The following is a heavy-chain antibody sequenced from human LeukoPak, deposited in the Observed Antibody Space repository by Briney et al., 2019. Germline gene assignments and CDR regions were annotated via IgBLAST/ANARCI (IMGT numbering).Heavy chain of an antibody. CDR3: ARESSAVAHTMMRDWLDP. V-gene: IGHV4-38-2*02. CDR2: INHSGRT. J-gene: IGHJ5*02. Sequence: SETLSLTCDVSGYSINFGHLWGWIRHPPGKGLEWIASINHSGRTYYTPSLKSRVTISVDTLKNQFSLKVTSVTAEDTAMYFCARESSAVAHTMMRDWLDPWGQGTLVTVSS. D-gene: IGHD3-22*01. CDR1: GYSINFGHL.